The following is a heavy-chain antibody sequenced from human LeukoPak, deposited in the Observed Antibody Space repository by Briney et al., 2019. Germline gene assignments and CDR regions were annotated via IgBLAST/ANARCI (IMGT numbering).Heavy chain of an antibody. J-gene: IGHJ4*02. CDR3: ARRFVDSSGYYFDDY. CDR2: IYYSGST. V-gene: IGHV4-59*08. Sequence: KPSETLSLTCTVSGGSITSYYWSWIRQPPGKGLEWLGYIYYSGSTNYNPSLESRVTISVDTSNQFSLKLSSVTAADTAVYYCARRFVDSSGYYFDDYWGQGTLVTVCS. D-gene: IGHD3-22*01. CDR1: GGSITSYY.